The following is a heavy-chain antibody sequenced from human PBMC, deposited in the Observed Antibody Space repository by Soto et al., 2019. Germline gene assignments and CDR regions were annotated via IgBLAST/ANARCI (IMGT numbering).Heavy chain of an antibody. D-gene: IGHD2-15*01. CDR2: MNPNSGNT. CDR1: GYTFTSYD. J-gene: IGHJ5*02. V-gene: IGHV1-8*01. Sequence: ASVKVSCKASGYTFTSYDINWVRQATGQGLEWMGWMNPNSGNTGYAQKFQGRVIMTRNTSISTAYMELSSLRSEDTAVYYCARGRYCSGGSCYKNWFDPWGQGTLVTVSS. CDR3: ARGRYCSGGSCYKNWFDP.